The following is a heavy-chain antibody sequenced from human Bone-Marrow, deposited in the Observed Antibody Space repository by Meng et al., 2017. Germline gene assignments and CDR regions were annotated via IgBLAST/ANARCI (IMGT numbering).Heavy chain of an antibody. CDR3: ARGQQWLGMYNWFDP. D-gene: IGHD6-19*01. J-gene: IGHJ5*02. CDR2: INHSGST. CDR1: GGSFSGYY. Sequence: SETLSLTCAVHGGSFSGYYWSWIRQPPGKGLEWIGEINHSGSTNYNPSLKSRVTISVDTSKNQFSLKLSSVTAADTAVYYCARGQQWLGMYNWFDPWGQGTLVTVSS. V-gene: IGHV4-34*01.